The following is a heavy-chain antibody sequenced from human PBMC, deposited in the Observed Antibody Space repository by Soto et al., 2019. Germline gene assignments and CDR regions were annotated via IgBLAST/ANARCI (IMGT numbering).Heavy chain of an antibody. J-gene: IGHJ4*02. V-gene: IGHV3-48*03. CDR2: ISSAGSAT. Sequence: GGSQRLSCVSSGFTFSDFEMNWVRQAPGKGLEWIAYISSAGSATFYADSVKGRFTISRDNAMSSLFLQMHSLSAEDTALYYCVGASGVNPIDFWGQGTQVTVSS. CDR1: GFTFSDFE. CDR3: VGASGVNPIDF. D-gene: IGHD3-10*01.